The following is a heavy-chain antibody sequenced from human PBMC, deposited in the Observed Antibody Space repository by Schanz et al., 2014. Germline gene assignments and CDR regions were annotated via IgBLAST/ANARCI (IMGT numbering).Heavy chain of an antibody. CDR3: ASSGAGYSSSWDFDY. J-gene: IGHJ4*02. D-gene: IGHD6-13*01. CDR1: GGTFSTYT. V-gene: IGHV1-69*02. Sequence: QVQLVQSGAEVKKPGSSVKVSCKASGGTFSTYTISWVRQAPGQGLEWMGRIIPILGIANYAQKFQGRVTITADKSTFTAYMDVSSLRAEDTAVYYCASSGAGYSSSWDFDYWGQGTLXTVSS. CDR2: IIPILGIA.